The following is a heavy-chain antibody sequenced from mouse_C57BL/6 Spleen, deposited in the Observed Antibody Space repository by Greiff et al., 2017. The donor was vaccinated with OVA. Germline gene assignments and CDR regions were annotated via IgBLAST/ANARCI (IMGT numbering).Heavy chain of an antibody. CDR1: GYTFSDYY. Sequence: VQLQQSGPVLVKPGASVKMSCKASGYTFSDYYMNWVKQSHGKSLEWIGVINPYNGGTSYNQKFKGKAKVTVDKSSSTAYMELNSLTSEDSAVYYCAREAYYYGSRGDFDYWGQGTTLTVSS. D-gene: IGHD1-1*01. V-gene: IGHV1-19*01. J-gene: IGHJ2*01. CDR3: AREAYYYGSRGDFDY. CDR2: INPYNGGT.